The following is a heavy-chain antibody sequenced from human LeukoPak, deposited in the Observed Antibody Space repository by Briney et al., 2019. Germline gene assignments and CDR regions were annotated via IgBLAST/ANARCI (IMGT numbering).Heavy chain of an antibody. Sequence: SVKVSCKASGGTFSSYAISWVRQAPGQGLEWMGGIIPIFGTANYAQKFQGRVTITADESTSTAYMELSSLRSEDTAVYYCARDRSSDYDILTGYYKGAPYYFDYWDQGTLVTVSS. CDR2: IIPIFGTA. CDR1: GGTFSSYA. V-gene: IGHV1-69*13. CDR3: ARDRSSDYDILTGYYKGAPYYFDY. J-gene: IGHJ4*02. D-gene: IGHD3-9*01.